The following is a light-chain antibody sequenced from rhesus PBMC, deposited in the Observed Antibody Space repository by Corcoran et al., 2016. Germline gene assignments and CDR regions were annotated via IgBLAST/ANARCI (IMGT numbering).Light chain of an antibody. CDR2: KEY. CDR3: QQYSSSLYS. J-gene: IGKJ2*01. V-gene: IGKV1-22*01. CDR1: QTIRHW. Sequence: DIQMTQSPSSLSASVGDTVTITCRASQTIRHWFAWLQPNPGKAPKLRLYKEYTLQSGVPSRFSGRGSGTDFTLTISSLQSEDFATYYCQQYSSSLYSFGQGTKVEIK.